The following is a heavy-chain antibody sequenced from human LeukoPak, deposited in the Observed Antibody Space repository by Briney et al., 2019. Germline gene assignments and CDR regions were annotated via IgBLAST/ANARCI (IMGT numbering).Heavy chain of an antibody. CDR3: ARGHYDFWSGSTY. J-gene: IGHJ4*02. CDR1: GYTFTGYY. V-gene: IGHV1-2*02. CDR2: INPNSGGT. D-gene: IGHD3-3*01. Sequence: ASVKVSCKASGYTFTGYYMHWVRQAPGQGLEWMGWINPNSGGTNYAQKFQGRVTMTRDTSISTAYMELSMLRSDDTAVYYCARGHYDFWSGSTYWGQGTLVTVSS.